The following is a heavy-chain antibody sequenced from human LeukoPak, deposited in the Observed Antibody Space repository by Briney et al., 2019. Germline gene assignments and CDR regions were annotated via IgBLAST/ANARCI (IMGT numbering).Heavy chain of an antibody. V-gene: IGHV1-69*06. Sequence: ASVKVSCKASGYTFTSYYMHWVRQAPGQGLEWMGGIIPIFGTANYAQKFQGRVTITADKSTSTAYMELSSLRSEDTAVYYCARYSYSSSSLDWGQGTLVTVSS. CDR1: GYTFTSYY. CDR2: IIPIFGTA. J-gene: IGHJ4*02. D-gene: IGHD6-6*01. CDR3: ARYSYSSSSLD.